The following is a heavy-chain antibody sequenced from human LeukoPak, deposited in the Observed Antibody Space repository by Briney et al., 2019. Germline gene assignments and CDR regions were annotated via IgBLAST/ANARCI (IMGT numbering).Heavy chain of an antibody. Sequence: PGGSLRLSCAASGFTFGSYAMSWVRQAPGKGLEWVSAISGSGGSTYYADSVKGRFTISRDNSKNTLYLQMNSLRAEDTAVYYCVGRDGYNFGSWGQGTLVTVSS. D-gene: IGHD5-24*01. CDR3: VGRDGYNFGS. CDR2: ISGSGGST. V-gene: IGHV3-23*01. J-gene: IGHJ4*02. CDR1: GFTFGSYA.